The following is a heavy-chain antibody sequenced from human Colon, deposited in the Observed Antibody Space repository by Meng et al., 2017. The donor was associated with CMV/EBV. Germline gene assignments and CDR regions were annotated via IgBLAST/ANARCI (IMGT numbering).Heavy chain of an antibody. CDR1: RGYIGNYY. CDR3: ARGEWNYIGWFDP. Sequence: SETLSLTCTVSRGYIGNYYWSWIRQPPGRGLEWIGYVSHNGRTSYSPALKRRVAISVDTSKNQFSMKLNSVTTADTAVYYCARGEWNYIGWFDPWGQGSLVTVSS. V-gene: IGHV4-59*01. CDR2: VSHNGRT. D-gene: IGHD1-7*01. J-gene: IGHJ5*02.